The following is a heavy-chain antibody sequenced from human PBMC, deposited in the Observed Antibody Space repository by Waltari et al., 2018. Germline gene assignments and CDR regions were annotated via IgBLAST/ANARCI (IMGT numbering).Heavy chain of an antibody. CDR2: ISYDGSNK. D-gene: IGHD3-10*01. Sequence: QVQLVESGGGVVQPGRSLRLSCAASGFTFSSYGMHWVRQAPGKGLEWVAVISYDGSNKYYAYSVKGRFTISRDNSKNTLYLQMNSLRAEDTAVYYCAKAMEFGESNFDYWGQGTLVTVSS. V-gene: IGHV3-30*18. CDR3: AKAMEFGESNFDY. CDR1: GFTFSSYG. J-gene: IGHJ4*02.